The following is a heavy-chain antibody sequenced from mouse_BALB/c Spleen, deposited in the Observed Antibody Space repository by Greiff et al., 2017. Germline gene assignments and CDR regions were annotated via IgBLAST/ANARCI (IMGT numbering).Heavy chain of an antibody. J-gene: IGHJ1*01. CDR3: ARRGFDV. CDR1: GYAFTNYL. CDR2: INPGSGGT. Sequence: QVQLQQSGAELVRPGTSVKVSFKASGYAFTNYLIEWVKQRPGQGLEWIGVINPGSGGTNYNEKFKGKATLTADKSSSTAYMQLSSLTSDDSAVYFCARRGFDVWGAGTTVTVSS. V-gene: IGHV1-54*01.